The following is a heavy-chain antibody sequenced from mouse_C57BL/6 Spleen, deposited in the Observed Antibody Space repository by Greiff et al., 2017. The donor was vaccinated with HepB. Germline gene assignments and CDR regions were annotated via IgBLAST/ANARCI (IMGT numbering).Heavy chain of an antibody. J-gene: IGHJ4*01. D-gene: IGHD1-1*01. CDR2: IISFISTI. CDR3: ARGGSSYYYAMDY. Sequence: SLNLSFSSSLFTFIYYLIHFFLHSPSPFLDWVAYIISFISTIYYADTVKGRFTISRDNAKNTLFLQMTSLRSEDTAMYYCARGGSSYYYAMDYWGQGTSVTVSS. V-gene: IGHV5-17*01. CDR1: LFTFIYYL.